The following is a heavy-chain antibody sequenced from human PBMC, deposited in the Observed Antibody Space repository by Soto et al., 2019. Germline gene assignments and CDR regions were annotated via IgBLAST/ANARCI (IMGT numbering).Heavy chain of an antibody. CDR3: PRAPLSEGKWFDP. Sequence: SETLSLTCAVSGGSISSGGYSWSWIRQPPGKGLEWIGYIYHSGSTYYNPSLKSRVTISVDRSKSQFSLKLSSVTAADTAVYYCPRAPLSEGKWFDPWGQETLVTVSS. CDR2: IYHSGST. CDR1: GGSISSGGYS. J-gene: IGHJ5*02. V-gene: IGHV4-30-2*01.